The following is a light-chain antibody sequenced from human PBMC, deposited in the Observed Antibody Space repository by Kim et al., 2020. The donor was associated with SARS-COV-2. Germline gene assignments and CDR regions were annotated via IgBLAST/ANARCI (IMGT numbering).Light chain of an antibody. CDR1: QSLLHSNGYNY. CDR3: MQALQTPRS. V-gene: IGKV2-28*01. Sequence: EPASISCRSSQSLLHSNGYNYLDWYLQKPGQSPQLLIYLGSNRASGVPDRFSGSGSGTDFTLKISRVEAEDVGVYYCMQALQTPRSFGQGTKLEI. J-gene: IGKJ2*03. CDR2: LGS.